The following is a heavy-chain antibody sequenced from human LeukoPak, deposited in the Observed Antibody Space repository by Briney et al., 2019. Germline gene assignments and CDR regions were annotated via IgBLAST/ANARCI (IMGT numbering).Heavy chain of an antibody. J-gene: IGHJ4*02. CDR1: GFTFSNYG. V-gene: IGHV4-4*02. Sequence: GSLRLSCATSGFTFSNYGMHWVRQPPGEGLEWIGEVHLSGRTNYNPSLESRVTMSVDMSENHISLKLTSVTAADTAVYYCAREGGPYRPLDYSGQGTLVTVSS. CDR2: VHLSGRT. CDR3: AREGGPYRPLDY.